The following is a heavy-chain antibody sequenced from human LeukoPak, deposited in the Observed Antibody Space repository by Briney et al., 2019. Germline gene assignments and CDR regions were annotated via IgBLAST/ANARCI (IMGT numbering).Heavy chain of an antibody. CDR1: GFTFSNAW. V-gene: IGHV3-48*01. D-gene: IGHD3-16*01. CDR3: VRDQGGAVSY. J-gene: IGHJ4*02. CDR2: ISSLSGTI. Sequence: GGSLRLSCAASGFTFSNAWMNWVRQAPGKGLEWVSYISSLSGTIDYADSVKGRFIISRDNAKNSLFLQMNSLRAEDTAVYYCVRDQGGAVSYWGQGTLVTVSS.